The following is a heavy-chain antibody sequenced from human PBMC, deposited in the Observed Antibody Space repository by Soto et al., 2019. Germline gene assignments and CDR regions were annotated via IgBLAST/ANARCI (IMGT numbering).Heavy chain of an antibody. CDR3: ARGPAQKNDYYYYYGMDV. J-gene: IGHJ6*02. Sequence: QVQLVQSGAEVKKPGSSVKVSCKASGGTFSSYTISWVRRAPGQGLEWMGRIIPILGIANYAQKFQGRVTITADKSTSTAYMELSSLRSEDTAVYYCARGPAQKNDYYYYYGMDVWGQGTTVTVSS. CDR2: IIPILGIA. V-gene: IGHV1-69*02. CDR1: GGTFSSYT.